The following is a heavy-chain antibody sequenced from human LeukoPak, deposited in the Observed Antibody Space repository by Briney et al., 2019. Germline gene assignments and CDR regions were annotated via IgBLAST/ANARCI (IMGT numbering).Heavy chain of an antibody. Sequence: GGSLRLSSAASGFSFSSYSIHWVRQAPGKGLEWVAVISYDGSNKYYADSVKGRFTISRDNSKNTLYLQMNSLRSEDTAVYYCARDLEMATTLYWYFDLWGRGTLVTVSS. J-gene: IGHJ2*01. CDR2: ISYDGSNK. D-gene: IGHD5-24*01. V-gene: IGHV3-30*04. CDR3: ARDLEMATTLYWYFDL. CDR1: GFSFSSYS.